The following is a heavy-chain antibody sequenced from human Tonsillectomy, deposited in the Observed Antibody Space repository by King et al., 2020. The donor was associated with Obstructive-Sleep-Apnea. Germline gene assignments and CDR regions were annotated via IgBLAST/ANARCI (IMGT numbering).Heavy chain of an antibody. CDR1: GGSFSGYY. Sequence: VQLQQWGAGLLKPSETLSLTCAVYGGSFSGYYWSWIRQPPGKGLEWIGEINHSGSPNYNPSLKSRVTISVDTSKNQFSLKLGSVTAADTAVYYCARGPAFLTGLSSCAFDIWGQGTMVTVSS. D-gene: IGHD3-9*01. V-gene: IGHV4-34*01. J-gene: IGHJ3*02. CDR3: ARGPAFLTGLSSCAFDI. CDR2: INHSGSP.